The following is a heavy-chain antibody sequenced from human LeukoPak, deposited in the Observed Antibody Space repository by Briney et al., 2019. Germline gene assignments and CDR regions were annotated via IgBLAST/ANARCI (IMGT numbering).Heavy chain of an antibody. J-gene: IGHJ6*02. Sequence: GASVKVSCTASGYTFTSYGISWVRQAPGQGLEWMGRIIPILGIANYAQKFQGRVTITADRSTGTAYMELSSLRSEDTAVYYCATRAAGRDYYYYYGMDVWGQGTTVTVSS. V-gene: IGHV1-69*04. CDR3: ATRAAGRDYYYYYGMDV. CDR1: GYTFTSYG. D-gene: IGHD1-26*01. CDR2: IIPILGIA.